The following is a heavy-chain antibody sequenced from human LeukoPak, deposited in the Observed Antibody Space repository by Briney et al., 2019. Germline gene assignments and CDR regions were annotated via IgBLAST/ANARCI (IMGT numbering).Heavy chain of an antibody. D-gene: IGHD3-3*01. CDR2: IWYDGSNK. V-gene: IGHV3-30*02. J-gene: IGHJ3*02. Sequence: PGGSLRLSCAASGFTFSSYGMHWVRQAPGKGLEWVAVIWYDGSNKYYADSVKGRFTISRDNSKNTLYLQINSLRAEDTAVYYCAKVGKAYYDFWSGYLAFDIWGQGTMVTVSS. CDR1: GFTFSSYG. CDR3: AKVGKAYYDFWSGYLAFDI.